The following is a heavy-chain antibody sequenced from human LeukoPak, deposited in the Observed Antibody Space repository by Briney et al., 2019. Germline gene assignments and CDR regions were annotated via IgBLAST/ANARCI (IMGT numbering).Heavy chain of an antibody. CDR1: GYSISSGYY. CDR2: IYHSGST. Sequence: PSETLSLTCAVSGYSISSGYYWGWIRQPPGKGLEWIGSIYHSGSTYYNPSLKSRVTMSVDTSKNQFSLKLSSVTAADTAVYYCASNPNCSSASCYVWPSYNWFDPWGQGTLVTVSS. CDR3: ASNPNCSSASCYVWPSYNWFDP. D-gene: IGHD2-2*01. J-gene: IGHJ5*02. V-gene: IGHV4-38-2*01.